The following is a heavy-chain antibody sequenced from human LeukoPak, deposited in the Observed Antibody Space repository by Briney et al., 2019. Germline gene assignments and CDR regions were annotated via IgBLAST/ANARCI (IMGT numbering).Heavy chain of an antibody. D-gene: IGHD1-26*01. J-gene: IGHJ5*02. V-gene: IGHV1-18*01. CDR3: ARTVGWFDP. CDR2: YNGNT. Sequence: YNGNTNYAQKLQDRVTMTTDTSTSTAYMELRSLRSDGTAVYYCARTVGWFDPWGQGTLVTVSS.